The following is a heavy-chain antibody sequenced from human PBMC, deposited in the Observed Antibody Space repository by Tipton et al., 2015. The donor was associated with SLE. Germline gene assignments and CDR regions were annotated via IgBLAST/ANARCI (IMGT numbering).Heavy chain of an antibody. V-gene: IGHV4-39*07. D-gene: IGHD6-13*01. Sequence: TLSLTCTVSGGSFSSSSYYWGWVRQPPGEGLGWIGSIYYIGSTSYHPSLKSRVTISVDTSKNQFSLKLSSVTAADTAVYYCARDLGTEFDYWGQGTLVTVSS. J-gene: IGHJ4*02. CDR3: ARDLGTEFDY. CDR1: GGSFSSSSYY. CDR2: IYYIGST.